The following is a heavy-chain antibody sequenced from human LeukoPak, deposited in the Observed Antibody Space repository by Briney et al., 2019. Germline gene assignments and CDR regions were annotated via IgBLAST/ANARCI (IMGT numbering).Heavy chain of an antibody. CDR2: IYYRGST. CDR3: ARLSGYSSDHYYSDY. V-gene: IGHV4-59*01. CDR1: GGSLSSDY. D-gene: IGHD3-22*01. Sequence: SETLSLTCTVSGGSLSSDYWSWTRQPPGKGLEWIGYIYYRGSTNYNPSLKSRVTISVDTSKNQFSLKLSSVTAADTAVYYCARLSGYSSDHYYSDYWGQGTLVTVSS. J-gene: IGHJ4*02.